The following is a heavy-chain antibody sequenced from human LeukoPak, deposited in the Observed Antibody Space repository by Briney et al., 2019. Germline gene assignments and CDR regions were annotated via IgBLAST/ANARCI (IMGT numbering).Heavy chain of an antibody. Sequence: GGSLRLSCAASGFTFSNYAMSWVRQAPGKGLEVVSAITGSGGNTYYADSVKGRFTISRDNSKNTLYLQMNSLRDEDTALYYCAKWGDFDVLTGYYVPDFWGQGTLVTVSS. CDR1: GFTFSNYA. V-gene: IGHV3-23*01. D-gene: IGHD3-9*01. CDR2: ITGSGGNT. J-gene: IGHJ4*02. CDR3: AKWGDFDVLTGYYVPDF.